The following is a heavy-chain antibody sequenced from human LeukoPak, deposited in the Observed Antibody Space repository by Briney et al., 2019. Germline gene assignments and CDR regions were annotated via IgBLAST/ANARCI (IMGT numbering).Heavy chain of an antibody. V-gene: IGHV3-23*01. J-gene: IGHJ4*02. D-gene: IGHD3-22*01. CDR1: GFTFSSYG. Sequence: GGSLRLSCAASGFTFSSYGMSWVRQAPGKGLEWVSAISGSGGSTYYADSVKGRFTISRDNSKNTLYLQMNSLRAEDTAVYYCAKDPSTIRYYDSSGYFDYWGQGTLVTVSS. CDR3: AKDPSTIRYYDSSGYFDY. CDR2: ISGSGGST.